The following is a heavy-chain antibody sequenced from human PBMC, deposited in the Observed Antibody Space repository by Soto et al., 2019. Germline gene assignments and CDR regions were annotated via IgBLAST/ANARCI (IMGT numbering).Heavy chain of an antibody. J-gene: IGHJ5*02. Sequence: GASVKVSCKASGYTFTDYFIPWVRQAPGQGFEWMGWINPKSRGTNYAQKFQGRVTMTRDTSNSTAYMELRGLKSDDTAVYYCARVTLKAGNWFDPWGQGTLVTVSS. CDR3: ARVTLKAGNWFDP. CDR2: INPKSRGT. CDR1: GYTFTDYF. V-gene: IGHV1-2*02.